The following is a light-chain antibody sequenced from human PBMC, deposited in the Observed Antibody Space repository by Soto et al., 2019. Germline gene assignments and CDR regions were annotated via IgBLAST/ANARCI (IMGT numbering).Light chain of an antibody. Sequence: QSALTQPASVSGSPGQSITISCTGTSSDVGGYNDVSWYQQHPGKAPKLMIYDVSNRPSGVSNRFSGSKSGNTASLPISGLQAEDEADDYCSSYTSSSTRVFGGGTKLTVL. V-gene: IGLV2-14*01. CDR1: SSDVGGYND. CDR2: DVS. J-gene: IGLJ2*01. CDR3: SSYTSSSTRV.